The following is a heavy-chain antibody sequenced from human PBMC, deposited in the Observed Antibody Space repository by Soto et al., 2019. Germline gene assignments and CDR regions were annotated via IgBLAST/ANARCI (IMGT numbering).Heavy chain of an antibody. Sequence: ASVKVSCKASGYTFTGYYMHWVRQAPGQGLEWMGWINPNSGGTNYAQKFQGWVTMTRDTSISTAYMELSRLRSDDTAVYYCAIPDGICSGGSCSFQHWGQGTLVTVSS. J-gene: IGHJ1*01. CDR1: GYTFTGYY. CDR3: AIPDGICSGGSCSFQH. D-gene: IGHD2-15*01. V-gene: IGHV1-2*04. CDR2: INPNSGGT.